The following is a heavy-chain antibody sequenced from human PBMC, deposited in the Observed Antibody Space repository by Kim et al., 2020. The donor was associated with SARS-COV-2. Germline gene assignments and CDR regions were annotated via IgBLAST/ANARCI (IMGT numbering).Heavy chain of an antibody. V-gene: IGHV4-39*01. Sequence: SETLSLTCTVSGGSISSSSYYWGWIRQPPGKGLEWIGSIYYSGSTYYNPSLKSRVTISVDTSKNQFSLKLSSVTAADTAVYYCARFARHSSSFGYWGQGTLVTVSS. D-gene: IGHD6-6*01. J-gene: IGHJ4*02. CDR3: ARFARHSSSFGY. CDR1: GGSISSSSYY. CDR2: IYYSGST.